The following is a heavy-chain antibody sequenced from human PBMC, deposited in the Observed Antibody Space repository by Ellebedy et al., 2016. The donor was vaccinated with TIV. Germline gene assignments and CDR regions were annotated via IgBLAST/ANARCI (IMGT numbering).Heavy chain of an antibody. CDR1: GFTFTSYA. V-gene: IGHV3-23*01. D-gene: IGHD1-26*01. CDR2: ISGSGGST. CDR3: AKVSRLIVGACY. J-gene: IGHJ4*02. Sequence: GESLKISXAASGFTFTSYAMSWVRQAPGKGLEWVSSISGSGGSTYYADSVKGRFTISRDNSKNTLYLQMNSLRAEDTAVNYCAKVSRLIVGACYWGQGTRVTVSS.